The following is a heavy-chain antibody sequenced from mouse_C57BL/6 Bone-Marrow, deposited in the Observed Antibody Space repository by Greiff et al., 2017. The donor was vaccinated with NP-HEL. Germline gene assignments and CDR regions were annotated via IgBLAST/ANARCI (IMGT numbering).Heavy chain of an antibody. D-gene: IGHD1-1*01. CDR3: ARGITTVVEGYYFDY. V-gene: IGHV1-9*01. CDR2: ILPGSGST. J-gene: IGHJ2*01. Sequence: QVQLQQSGAELMKPGASVKLSCKATGYTFTGYWIEWVKQRPGHGLEWIGEILPGSGSTNYNEKFKGKATFTADTSSNTAYTQLSSLTTEDSAIYYCARGITTVVEGYYFDYWGQGTTLTVSS. CDR1: GYTFTGYW.